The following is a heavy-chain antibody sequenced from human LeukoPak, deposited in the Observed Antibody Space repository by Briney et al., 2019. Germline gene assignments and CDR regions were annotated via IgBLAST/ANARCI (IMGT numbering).Heavy chain of an antibody. CDR2: MNAGNGNT. J-gene: IGHJ4*02. Sequence: ASVKVSCKASGYSFSKYAVHWVRQAPGQRLERMGWMNAGNGNTKYPQKFRGRVTIARDTSATTAYMELRSLRSEDTAVYYCARATNYYDFSSGFFDSWGRGTLVIVSS. D-gene: IGHD3-3*01. CDR1: GYSFSKYA. V-gene: IGHV1-3*01. CDR3: ARATNYYDFSSGFFDS.